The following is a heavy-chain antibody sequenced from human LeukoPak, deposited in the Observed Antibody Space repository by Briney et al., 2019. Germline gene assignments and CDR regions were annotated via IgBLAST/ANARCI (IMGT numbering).Heavy chain of an antibody. Sequence: PSETLSLTCTVSGGSISSYYWSWIRQPPGKGLEWIGYIYYSGSTNYNPSLKSRVTISVDTSKNQFSLKLSSVTAADTAVYYCARVVFYDLWSGSMDVWGQGTTVTVSS. CDR1: GGSISSYY. V-gene: IGHV4-59*01. J-gene: IGHJ6*02. CDR2: IYYSGST. D-gene: IGHD3-3*01. CDR3: ARVVFYDLWSGSMDV.